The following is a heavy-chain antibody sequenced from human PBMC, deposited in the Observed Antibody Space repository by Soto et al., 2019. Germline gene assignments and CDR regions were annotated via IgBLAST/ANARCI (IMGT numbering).Heavy chain of an antibody. CDR2: ISSSSGYT. CDR1: AFTFSDYY. D-gene: IGHD3-9*01. Sequence: QVQLVESGGGLVKPGGSLRLSCAASAFTFSDYYMSWIRQAPGKGLEWVSYISSSSGYTNYADSVKGRFTISRDNAKNSLYLQMNSLRAEDTAVYYCARDADILPGSDAFDIWGQGTMVTVSS. V-gene: IGHV3-11*05. CDR3: ARDADILPGSDAFDI. J-gene: IGHJ3*02.